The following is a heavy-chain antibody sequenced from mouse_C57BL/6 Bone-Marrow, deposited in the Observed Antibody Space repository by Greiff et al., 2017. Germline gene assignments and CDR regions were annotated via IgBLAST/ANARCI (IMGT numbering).Heavy chain of an antibody. CDR3: ALWYFYAMDY. CDR1: GYTFTSYW. V-gene: IGHV1-61*01. CDR2: IYPSDSET. J-gene: IGHJ4*01. D-gene: IGHD1-1*02. Sequence: QVQLQQPGAELVRPGSSVKLSCKASGYTFTSYWMDWVKQRPGQGLEWIGNIYPSDSETHYNQKFKDKATLTVDKSSSTAYIKLISLTSEDSAVYYCALWYFYAMDYWGQGTSVTVSS.